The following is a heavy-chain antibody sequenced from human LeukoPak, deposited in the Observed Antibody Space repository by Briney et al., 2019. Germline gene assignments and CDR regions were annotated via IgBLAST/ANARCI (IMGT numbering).Heavy chain of an antibody. Sequence: GGSLRLSCAASGFTFSSYAMSWVRQAPGKGLEWVSGISGSGYSTYYADSVKGRFTISRANSKNTLYLQMNSLRGEDTAVYYCAKMSGYSSQNFDYWGQGTLVTVSS. D-gene: IGHD6-13*01. V-gene: IGHV3-23*01. J-gene: IGHJ4*02. CDR2: ISGSGYST. CDR3: AKMSGYSSQNFDY. CDR1: GFTFSSYA.